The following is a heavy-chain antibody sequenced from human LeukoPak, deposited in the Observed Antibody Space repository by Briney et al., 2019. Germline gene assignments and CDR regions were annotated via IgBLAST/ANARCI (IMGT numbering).Heavy chain of an antibody. CDR1: GASITGHY. D-gene: IGHD5-12*01. CDR3: ARRGVVATPDANF. Sequence: SETLSLTCTVSGASITGHYWSWIRQPPGKGLEWIGSIYYTGSTYYNPSLRSRVSISVDTSKNQFTLKLSSVTAADTAVYYCARRGVVATPDANFWGQGTLVTVSS. CDR2: IYYTGST. V-gene: IGHV4-59*05. J-gene: IGHJ4*02.